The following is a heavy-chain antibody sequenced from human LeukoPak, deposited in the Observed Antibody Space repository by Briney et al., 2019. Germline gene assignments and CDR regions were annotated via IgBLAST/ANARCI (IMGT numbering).Heavy chain of an antibody. CDR3: ARDLTGASGDY. D-gene: IGHD3-10*01. CDR2: INPNGGGT. V-gene: IGHV1-2*02. Sequence: ASVKVSFKASGYIFMDSYMHWVRQAPGQRLEWMAWINPNGGGTHYAQKFQGRVTLTLDTSISTAYMELNGLRSDDSAIYYCARDLTGASGDYWGQGTLVTVSS. J-gene: IGHJ4*02. CDR1: GYIFMDSY.